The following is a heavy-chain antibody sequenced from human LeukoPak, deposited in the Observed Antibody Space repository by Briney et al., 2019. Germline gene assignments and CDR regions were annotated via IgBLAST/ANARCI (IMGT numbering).Heavy chain of an antibody. V-gene: IGHV1-18*01. CDR2: NSAYNGNT. CDR3: ARDPRRLTLNAFDI. J-gene: IGHJ3*02. Sequence: GASVKVSCKASGYTFTSYGISWVRQAPGQGLEWMGWNSAYNGNTNYAQKLQGRVTMTTDTSTSTAYMELRSLRSDDTAVYYCARDPRRLTLNAFDIWGQGTMVTVSS. D-gene: IGHD3-16*01. CDR1: GYTFTSYG.